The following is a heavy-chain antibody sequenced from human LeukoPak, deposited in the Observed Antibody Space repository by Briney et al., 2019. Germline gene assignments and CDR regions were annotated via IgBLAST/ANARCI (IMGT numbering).Heavy chain of an antibody. CDR3: ARGSGAYGSGNY. CDR1: RFTFSNYG. CDR2: ISSDGSNK. Sequence: GGSLRLSCAASRFTFSNYGMHWVRQAPGKGLEWVAVISSDGSNKYYADSVKGRFTISRDNSKNTLYLQMNSLRAEDTAVYYCARGSGAYGSGNYWGQGTLVTVSS. D-gene: IGHD3-10*01. V-gene: IGHV3-30*03. J-gene: IGHJ4*02.